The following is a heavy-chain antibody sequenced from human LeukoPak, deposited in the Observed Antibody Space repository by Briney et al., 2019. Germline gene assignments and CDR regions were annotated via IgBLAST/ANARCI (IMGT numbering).Heavy chain of an antibody. CDR2: ISYDGSNK. J-gene: IGHJ4*02. V-gene: IGHV3-30-3*01. CDR1: GFTFSSYA. Sequence: PGGSLRLSCAASGFTFSSYAMSWVRQAPGKGLEWVAVISYDGSNKYYADSVKGRFTISRDNAKNSLYLQMNSLRAEDTALYYRAKETLRRYFDYWGQGTLVTVSS. D-gene: IGHD3-16*01. CDR3: AKETLRRYFDY.